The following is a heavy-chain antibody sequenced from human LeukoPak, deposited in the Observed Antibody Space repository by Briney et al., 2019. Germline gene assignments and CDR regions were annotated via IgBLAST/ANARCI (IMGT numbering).Heavy chain of an antibody. CDR3: AKDQTELWFGELPGIDY. D-gene: IGHD3-10*01. CDR2: IRYDGSNK. CDR1: GFTFSSYG. Sequence: PGGSLRLSCAASGFTFSSYGMHWVRQAPGKGLEWVAFIRYDGSNKYYADSVKGRFTISRDNSKNTLYLQMNSLRAEDTAVYYCAKDQTELWFGELPGIDYWGQGTLVTVSS. J-gene: IGHJ4*02. V-gene: IGHV3-30*02.